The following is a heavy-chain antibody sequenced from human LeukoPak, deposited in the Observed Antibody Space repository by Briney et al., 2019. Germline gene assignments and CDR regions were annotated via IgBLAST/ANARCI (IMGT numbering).Heavy chain of an antibody. D-gene: IGHD5-18*01. J-gene: IGHJ4*02. CDR2: ISGSGGST. CDR1: GFTFSSYG. V-gene: IGHV3-23*01. CDR3: AKGKDTAMVTPLGY. Sequence: GGSLRLSCAASGFTFSSYGMSWVRQAPGKGLEWVSAISGSGGSTYYADSVKGRFTISRDNSKNTLYLQMNSQRAEDTAVYYCAKGKDTAMVTPLGYWGQGTLVTVSS.